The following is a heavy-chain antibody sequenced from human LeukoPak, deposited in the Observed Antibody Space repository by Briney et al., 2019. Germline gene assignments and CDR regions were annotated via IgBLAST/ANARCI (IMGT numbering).Heavy chain of an antibody. V-gene: IGHV3-53*01. CDR1: GFTVSSNY. CDR2: IYSGGST. J-gene: IGHJ4*02. D-gene: IGHD5-18*01. Sequence: GGSLRLSCAASGFTVSSNYMSWARQAPGKGLEWVSVIYSGGSTYYADSVKGRFTISRDNSKNTLYLQMNSLRAEDTAVYYCARARGYSYGLLYYFDYWGQGTLVTVSS. CDR3: ARARGYSYGLLYYFDY.